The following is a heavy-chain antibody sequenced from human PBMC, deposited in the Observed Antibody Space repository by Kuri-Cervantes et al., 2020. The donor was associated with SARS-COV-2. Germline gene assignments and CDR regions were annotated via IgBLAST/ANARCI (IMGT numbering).Heavy chain of an antibody. Sequence: GGSLRLSCTASGSTFDAYGMSWVRQAPGKGLEWVSGINKNGGSTSYGDSVKGRFTISRDNAKNSLYLQMNSLRAEDTALYYCARVLDYGDARNDYWGQGTLVTVSS. J-gene: IGHJ4*02. CDR2: INKNGGST. D-gene: IGHD4-17*01. V-gene: IGHV3-20*04. CDR3: ARVLDYGDARNDY. CDR1: GSTFDAYG.